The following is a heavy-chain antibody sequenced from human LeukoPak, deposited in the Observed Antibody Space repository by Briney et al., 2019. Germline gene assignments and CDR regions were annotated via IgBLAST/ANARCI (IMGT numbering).Heavy chain of an antibody. V-gene: IGHV1-2*02. J-gene: IGHJ5*01. CDR2: INPNSGGT. Sequence: ASVKVSCKASGYTFTGYYMHWVRQAPGQGLEWMGWINPNSGGTNYAQKFQGRVTMTRDTSISTAYMELSRLRSDDTAVYYCARGVIFYGDYEPNWFDSWGQGALVTVSS. D-gene: IGHD4-17*01. CDR1: GYTFTGYY. CDR3: ARGVIFYGDYEPNWFDS.